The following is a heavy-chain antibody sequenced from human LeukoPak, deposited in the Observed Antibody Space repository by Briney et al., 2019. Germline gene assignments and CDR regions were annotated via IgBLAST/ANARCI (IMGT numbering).Heavy chain of an antibody. CDR2: IYHSGST. J-gene: IGHJ4*02. CDR1: GYSISSGYY. CDR3: ATALNYDSSGYYDY. D-gene: IGHD3-22*01. Sequence: SETLSLTCAVSGYSISSGYYWGWIRQPPGKGLEWIGSIYHSGSTYYNPSLKSRVTISVDTSKNQFSLKLSSVTAADTAAYYCATALNYDSSGYYDYWGQGTLVTVSS. V-gene: IGHV4-38-2*01.